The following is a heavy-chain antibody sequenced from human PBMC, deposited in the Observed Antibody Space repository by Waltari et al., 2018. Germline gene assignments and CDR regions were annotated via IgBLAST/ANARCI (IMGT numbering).Heavy chain of an antibody. Sequence: EVQLVESGGGLVQPGGSLRLSCAASGFTLTSYWMPWVRQAPGKGPVWVSRIKGDGSSPTYVDSVKGRFTISTDSAQNTMYLQMNSLRVDDTAVYYCARDHTYRIDYWGQGTPVTVSS. V-gene: IGHV3-74*01. CDR2: IKGDGSSP. CDR3: ARDHTYRIDY. J-gene: IGHJ4*02. CDR1: GFTLTSYW.